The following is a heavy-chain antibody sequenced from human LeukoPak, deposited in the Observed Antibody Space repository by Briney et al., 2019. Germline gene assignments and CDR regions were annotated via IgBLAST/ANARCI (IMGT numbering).Heavy chain of an antibody. CDR2: IYYSGST. CDR1: GGSISSYY. Sequence: SETLSLACTVSGGSISSYYWSWIRQPPGKGLEWIGYIYYSGSTNYNPSLKSRVTISVDTSKNQFSLKLSSVTAADTAVYYCARGYDFWSGYYGRMDVWGQGTTVTVSS. J-gene: IGHJ6*02. CDR3: ARGYDFWSGYYGRMDV. D-gene: IGHD3-3*01. V-gene: IGHV4-59*01.